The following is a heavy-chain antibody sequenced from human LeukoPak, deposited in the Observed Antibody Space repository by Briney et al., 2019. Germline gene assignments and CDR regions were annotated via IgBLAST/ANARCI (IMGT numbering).Heavy chain of an antibody. CDR1: GFTFSGFA. J-gene: IGHJ4*02. Sequence: PGGSLRLSCAASGFTFSGFAMNWVRQAPGKGLEWVSFISVSGGTIYYADPVKGRFTISRDNSKNTLYLQMNSLRAEDTAVYYCARAPTSYYYFDYWGQGTLVTVSS. CDR3: ARAPTSYYYFDY. D-gene: IGHD1-26*01. V-gene: IGHV3-48*03. CDR2: ISVSGGTI.